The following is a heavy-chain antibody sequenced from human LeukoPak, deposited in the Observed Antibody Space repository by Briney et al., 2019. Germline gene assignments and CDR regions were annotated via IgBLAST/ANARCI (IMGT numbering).Heavy chain of an antibody. V-gene: IGHV3-48*03. J-gene: IGHJ3*02. D-gene: IGHD3-3*01. CDR1: GFTFNNYE. CDR3: ARGRGEATVFYAFDI. Sequence: GGSLRLSCATSGFTFNNYEMNWVRQAPGKGLEWVSYIDFFDRVIHYTDSVKGRFTISRDNAKTSVYLQMDSLRAEDTAVYYCARGRGEATVFYAFDIWGQGTLVTVSS. CDR2: IDFFDRVI.